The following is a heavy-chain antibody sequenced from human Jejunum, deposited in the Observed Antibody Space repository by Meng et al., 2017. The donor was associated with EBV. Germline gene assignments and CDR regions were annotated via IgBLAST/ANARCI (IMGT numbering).Heavy chain of an antibody. CDR3: ARGDGYNLY. V-gene: IGHV1-8*01. J-gene: IGHJ4*02. CDR1: GYTFTTHH. Sequence: QVQLVPAGAEVKKPGALVKVSCKASGYTFTTHHINWVRQATGQGLEYMGWMSPDNGDTGYAQNFQGRLTMTRDTSISTAYMELSSLTSDDTAVYYCARGDGYNLYWGQGTLVTVSS. D-gene: IGHD5-24*01. CDR2: MSPDNGDT.